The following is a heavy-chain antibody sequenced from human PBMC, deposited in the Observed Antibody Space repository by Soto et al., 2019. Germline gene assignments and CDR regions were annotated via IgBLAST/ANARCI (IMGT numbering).Heavy chain of an antibody. CDR1: GGSISLYY. D-gene: IGHD2-21*01. Sequence: QVQLQESGPGLVKPSETLSLTCTVSGGSISLYYWSWIRPSPGKGLEWIAYIYYSGTTNYNPSLKSRDTIAVDTSKNLFALELRSVTASDTAVYYCARLGGDYQPLDQWGQGTLVTGSS. CDR2: IYYSGTT. J-gene: IGHJ4*02. V-gene: IGHV4-59*12. CDR3: ARLGGDYQPLDQ.